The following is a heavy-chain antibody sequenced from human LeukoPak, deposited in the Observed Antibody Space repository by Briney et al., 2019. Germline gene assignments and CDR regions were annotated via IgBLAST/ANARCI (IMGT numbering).Heavy chain of an antibody. D-gene: IGHD3-10*01. CDR2: IYPADSDT. CDR1: GYRFINYW. V-gene: IGHV5-51*01. CDR3: VKGISGTYFGMDV. J-gene: IGHJ6*02. Sequence: GESLKISCKGSGYRFINYWIGWVRQMPDKGLEWMGIIYPADSDTRYSPAFQGQVTISADKSITTAYLQRSSLKASDTAIYYCVKGISGTYFGMDVWGQGTTVTVSS.